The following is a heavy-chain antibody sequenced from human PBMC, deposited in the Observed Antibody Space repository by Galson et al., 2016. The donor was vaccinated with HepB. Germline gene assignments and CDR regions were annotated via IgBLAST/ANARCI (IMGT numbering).Heavy chain of an antibody. V-gene: IGHV3-30-3*01. J-gene: IGHJ6*04. CDR3: ARFIASPWNDYYYYGMDV. CDR2: ISNDGSNK. D-gene: IGHD1-1*01. Sequence: SLRLSCADSGFIFRSYAMNWVRQAPGKGLEWLAVISNDGSNKYFADSVKGRFTIPRDNSKHTLHLQMNSLRAEDTAIYYCARFIASPWNDYYYYGMDVWGKGTTVTVSS. CDR1: GFIFRSYA.